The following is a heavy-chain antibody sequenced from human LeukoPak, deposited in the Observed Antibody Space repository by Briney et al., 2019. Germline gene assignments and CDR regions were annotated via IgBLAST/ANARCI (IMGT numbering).Heavy chain of an antibody. CDR1: GFNFDDYV. D-gene: IGHD2-15*01. CDR3: ARDGEAYCSGGSCSYFDY. Sequence: PGGSLRLSCAASGFNFDDYVMTWVRQAPGKGLEWVSSISGSSSYIYYADSVKGRFTISRDNAKKSLYLQMNSLRVEDTAVYYCARDGEAYCSGGSCSYFDYWGQGTLVTVSS. V-gene: IGHV3-21*01. CDR2: ISGSSSYI. J-gene: IGHJ4*02.